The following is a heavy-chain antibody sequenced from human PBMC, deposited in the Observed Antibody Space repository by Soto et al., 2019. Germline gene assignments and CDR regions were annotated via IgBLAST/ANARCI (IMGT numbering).Heavy chain of an antibody. CDR2: IYYSGST. V-gene: IGHV4-59*01. D-gene: IGHD5-12*01. CDR3: ARERRDGYKRAFDI. J-gene: IGHJ3*02. CDR1: GVSISSYD. Sequence: ESLSLTCAVSGVSISSYDWSWIRQPPGKGLEWIGYIYYSGSTNYNTSLKSRVTISVDTSKNQFSLKLSSVTAADTAVYYCARERRDGYKRAFDIWGQGTMVNVSS.